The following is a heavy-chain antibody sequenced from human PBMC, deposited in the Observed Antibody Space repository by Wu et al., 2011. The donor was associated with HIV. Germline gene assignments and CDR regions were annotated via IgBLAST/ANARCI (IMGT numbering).Heavy chain of an antibody. Sequence: QVQLVQSGAEVKKPGASVKVSCKASGYTFTGYYMHWVRQAPGQGLEWMGWINPNSGGTNYAQKFQGRVTMTRDTSITTAYMELSRLRSDDTAVYYCARDPYSSSFYYYYFMDVWGKGTTVHRLL. V-gene: IGHV1-2*02. CDR1: GYTFTGYY. CDR3: ARDPYSSSFYYYYFMDV. D-gene: IGHD6-6*01. CDR2: INPNSGGT. J-gene: IGHJ6*03.